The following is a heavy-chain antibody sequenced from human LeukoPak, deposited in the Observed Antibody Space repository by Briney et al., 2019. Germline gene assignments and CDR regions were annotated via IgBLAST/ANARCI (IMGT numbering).Heavy chain of an antibody. D-gene: IGHD6-6*01. CDR2: INHSGST. J-gene: IGHJ5*02. CDR3: ARCIAARPFCSRFDP. CDR1: GGSFSGYY. V-gene: IGHV4-34*01. Sequence: SETLSLTCAVYGGSFSGYYWSWIRQPPGKGLEWIGEINHSGSTNYNPSLKSRVTISVDTSKNQFSLKLSSVTAADTAVYYCARCIAARPFCSRFDPWGQGTLVTVSS.